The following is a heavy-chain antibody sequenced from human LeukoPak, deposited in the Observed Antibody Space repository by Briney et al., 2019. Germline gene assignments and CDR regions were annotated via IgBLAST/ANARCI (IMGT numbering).Heavy chain of an antibody. V-gene: IGHV4-38-2*01. D-gene: IGHD6-13*01. CDR3: ARGADSDSWYGDY. J-gene: IGHJ4*02. CDR1: DYSLSSGYY. CDR2: IYYTGTT. Sequence: KPSETLSLTCSVSDYSLSSGYYWGWIRQPPGRGLEGIGTIYYTGTTYYSPSLKSRVTISLDTSKNQFSLKLTSVTAADTAVYYCARGADSDSWYGDYGGEGTLVTVSS.